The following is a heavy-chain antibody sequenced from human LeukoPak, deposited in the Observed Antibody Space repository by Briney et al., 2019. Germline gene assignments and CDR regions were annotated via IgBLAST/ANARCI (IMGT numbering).Heavy chain of an antibody. V-gene: IGHV3-74*01. CDR3: ARVRVGGNRAFDI. J-gene: IGHJ3*02. Sequence: PGRSLRLSCAASGFTFSNYWMHWVRQAPGKGLVWVSRVNDGGSSSNYADFVKGRFTVSRDNAKNTLYLQMNNLGAEDTAVYYCARVRVGGNRAFDIWGQGTMVTVSS. D-gene: IGHD4-23*01. CDR1: GFTFSNYW. CDR2: VNDGGSSS.